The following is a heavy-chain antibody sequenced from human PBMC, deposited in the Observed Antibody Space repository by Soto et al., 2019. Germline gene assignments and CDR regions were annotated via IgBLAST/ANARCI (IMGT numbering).Heavy chain of an antibody. CDR2: ISWDGGST. V-gene: IGHV3-43*01. J-gene: IGHJ4*02. D-gene: IGHD5-12*01. Sequence: DVQLVESGGVVVQPGGSLRLSCAASGFTFDDYTMHWVRQAPGKGLEWVSLISWDGGSTYYADSVKGRFTISRDNSKNSLYLQMNSLRTEDTALYYCAKDKGDGYNYGDYWGQGTLVTVSS. CDR3: AKDKGDGYNYGDY. CDR1: GFTFDDYT.